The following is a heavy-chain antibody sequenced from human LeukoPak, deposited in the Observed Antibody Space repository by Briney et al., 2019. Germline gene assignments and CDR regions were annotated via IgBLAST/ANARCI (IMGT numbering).Heavy chain of an antibody. Sequence: PGESLKISCKGSGYSFTSYWIGWVRQMPGKGLEWMCIIYPGDSVTRYSPSFQGQVTISPDKPISTAYLQWSSLKASDAAMYYCARHSHVDTAMVTIYWGRGTLVTVSS. J-gene: IGHJ4*02. CDR1: GYSFTSYW. V-gene: IGHV5-51*01. D-gene: IGHD5-18*01. CDR2: IYPGDSVT. CDR3: ARHSHVDTAMVTIY.